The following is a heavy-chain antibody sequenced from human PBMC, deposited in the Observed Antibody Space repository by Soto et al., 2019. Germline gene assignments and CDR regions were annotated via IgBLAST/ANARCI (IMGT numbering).Heavy chain of an antibody. D-gene: IGHD5-18*01. CDR3: ARREQARDSPSYYYMDV. V-gene: IGHV3-7*01. J-gene: IGHJ6*03. CDR2: IKQDGSEK. CDR1: GFTFSSYW. Sequence: EVQLVESGGGLVQPGGSLRLSCAASGFTFSSYWMSWVRQAPGKGLEWVANIKQDGSEKYYVDSVKGRFTISRDNAKNSLYLQMNSLRAEDTAVYYCARREQARDSPSYYYMDVWGKVTTVTVSS.